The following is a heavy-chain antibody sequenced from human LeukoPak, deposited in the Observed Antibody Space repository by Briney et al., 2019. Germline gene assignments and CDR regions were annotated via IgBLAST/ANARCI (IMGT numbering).Heavy chain of an antibody. Sequence: ASVKVSCKASGYTFTGYYMHWVRQAPGQGLEWMGWINPNSGGTNYAQKFQGRVTMTRDTSTSTAYMELRSLRSDDTAVYYCARETEGTTGTTSRGYYMDVWGKGTTVTVSS. D-gene: IGHD1-1*01. J-gene: IGHJ6*03. CDR1: GYTFTGYY. CDR2: INPNSGGT. V-gene: IGHV1-2*02. CDR3: ARETEGTTGTTSRGYYMDV.